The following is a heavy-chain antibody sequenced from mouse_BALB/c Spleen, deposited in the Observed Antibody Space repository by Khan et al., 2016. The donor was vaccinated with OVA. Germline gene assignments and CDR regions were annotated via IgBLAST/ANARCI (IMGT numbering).Heavy chain of an antibody. CDR3: TKNGICNHESRDY. Sequence: VQLQQSGTVLARPGASVKMSCKGTGYTFTNYWMHWVKQRPGQGLEWIGVIYPGNSDTNYNQKFKGKAKLTPVTSTSTAYMELNSLKNEDSAANYCTKNGICNHESRDYWGQGTTLTVSS. V-gene: IGHV1-5*01. CDR2: IYPGNSDT. D-gene: IGHD1-3*01. J-gene: IGHJ2*01. CDR1: GYTFTNYW.